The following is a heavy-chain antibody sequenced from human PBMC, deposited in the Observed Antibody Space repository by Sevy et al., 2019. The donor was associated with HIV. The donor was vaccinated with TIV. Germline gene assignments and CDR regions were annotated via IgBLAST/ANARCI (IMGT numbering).Heavy chain of an antibody. J-gene: IGHJ3*02. D-gene: IGHD1-26*01. CDR2: IKSSSTTI. V-gene: IGHV3-48*02. CDR1: GFTFSSYS. CDR3: ARDVVGAALDAFDI. Sequence: GGSLRLSCTASGFTFSSYSMNWVRQAPGKGLEWVSYIKSSSTTIYYADSVKGRFTISRDNAKNSLYLQMNILRDEDTAVYYCARDVVGAALDAFDIWGQGTMVTVSS.